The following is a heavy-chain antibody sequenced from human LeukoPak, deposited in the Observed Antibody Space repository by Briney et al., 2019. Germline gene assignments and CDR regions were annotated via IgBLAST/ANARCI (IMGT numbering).Heavy chain of an antibody. CDR1: RFNLSHNY. Sequence: GRSLSLSCAASRFNLSHNYISSVRQAPGEGLEWVSGIYSEGSTFYADSVKGRFTISRYTSKTTVYLHMNSLRAEDTAMYYCARTRNTAMDFDYWGQGTLVTVSA. CDR3: ARTRNTAMDFDY. V-gene: IGHV3-66*01. CDR2: IYSEGST. D-gene: IGHD5-18*01. J-gene: IGHJ4*02.